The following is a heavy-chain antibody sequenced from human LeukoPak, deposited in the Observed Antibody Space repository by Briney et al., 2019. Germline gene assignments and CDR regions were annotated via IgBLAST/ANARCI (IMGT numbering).Heavy chain of an antibody. CDR1: GYSFTSYW. J-gene: IGHJ6*03. V-gene: IGHV5-51*01. D-gene: IGHD6-13*01. CDR2: IYPGDSDT. Sequence: KISCKGSGYSFTSYWIGWVRQMPGKGLEWMGIIYPGDSDTRYSPSFQGQVTISADKSISTAYLQWSSLKASDTAMYYCAGHVGIAAAGYYYYYYMDVWGKGTTVTVSS. CDR3: AGHVGIAAAGYYYYYYMDV.